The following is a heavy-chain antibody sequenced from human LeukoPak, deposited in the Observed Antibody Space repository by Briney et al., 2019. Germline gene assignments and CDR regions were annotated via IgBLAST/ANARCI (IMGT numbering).Heavy chain of an antibody. CDR2: VYYTGST. D-gene: IGHD3-10*01. J-gene: IGHJ6*03. CDR1: GGYISSYY. Sequence: SETLYLTCTVSGGYISSYYWSWIRQPPGEGLEWIGYVYYTGSTNYNPSLKSRVSISVDTSKNQFSLKLSSVTAADTAVYYCARGPGVRGGTPYYYYYMDVWGKGTTVTISS. CDR3: ARGPGVRGGTPYYYYYMDV. V-gene: IGHV4-59*12.